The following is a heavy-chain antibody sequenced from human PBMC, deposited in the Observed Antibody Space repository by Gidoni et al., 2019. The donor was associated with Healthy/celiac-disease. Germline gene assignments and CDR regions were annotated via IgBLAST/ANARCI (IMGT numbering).Heavy chain of an antibody. CDR3: ARRAQEPITTTSFYGMDV. CDR1: VYTFTGFS. V-gene: IGHV1-2*02. Sequence: QVQLVQSGAEVTKPGASVKVSCKASVYTFTGFSMHWVRQAPGQGLEWMGWINPNSGGTNYAQKCQGRVTMTRDTSISTAYMELSRLRSDDTAVYYCARRAQEPITTTSFYGMDVWGQGTTVTVSS. CDR2: INPNSGGT. J-gene: IGHJ6*02. D-gene: IGHD3-22*01.